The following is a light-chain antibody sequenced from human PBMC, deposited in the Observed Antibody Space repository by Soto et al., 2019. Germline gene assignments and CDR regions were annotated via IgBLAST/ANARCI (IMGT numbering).Light chain of an antibody. Sequence: EIVRTQSPATLSVSPGQRATISCRASQSISDTLAWYQQKPGQAPRLLIHGASTRATGFPARFSGSGSGTDFTLTISSLQSEDFAVYYCQQYYDWPLVTFGGGTKVDI. CDR2: GAS. CDR1: QSISDT. V-gene: IGKV3-15*01. CDR3: QQYYDWPLVT. J-gene: IGKJ4*01.